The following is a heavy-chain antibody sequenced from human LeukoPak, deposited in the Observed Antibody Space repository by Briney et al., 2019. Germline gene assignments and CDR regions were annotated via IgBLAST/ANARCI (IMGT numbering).Heavy chain of an antibody. CDR1: GYTFTSYD. V-gene: IGHV1-8*01. Sequence: ASVKVSCKASGYTFTSYDINWVRQATGQGLEWMGWMNPNSGNTGYAQKFQGRVTMTRNTSISTAYTELSSLRSEDTAVYYCAREQRSYGSGSYRVSNWFDPWGQGTLVTVSS. D-gene: IGHD3-10*01. CDR2: MNPNSGNT. CDR3: AREQRSYGSGSYRVSNWFDP. J-gene: IGHJ5*02.